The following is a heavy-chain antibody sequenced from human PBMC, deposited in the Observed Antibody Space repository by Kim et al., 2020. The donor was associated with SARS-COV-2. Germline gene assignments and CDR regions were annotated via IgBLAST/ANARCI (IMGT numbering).Heavy chain of an antibody. CDR3: AKKPSVNYAFYY. Sequence: DADSVGGRFTISRDNSKNTLFLKVNSLRAEDTAIYFCAKKPSVNYAFYYWGQGTLVTVSS. J-gene: IGHJ4*02. V-gene: IGHV3-23*01. D-gene: IGHD1-7*01.